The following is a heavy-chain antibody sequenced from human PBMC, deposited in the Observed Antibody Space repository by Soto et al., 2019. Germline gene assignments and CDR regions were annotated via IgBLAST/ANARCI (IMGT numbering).Heavy chain of an antibody. CDR1: GYTFSNYG. V-gene: IGHV1-18*01. CDR3: SRFIMVGGWFDPNYYHGMDV. D-gene: IGHD6-19*01. Sequence: QVQLVQSGAEVKKPGASVTVSCKTSGYTFSNYGINWVRQAPGQGLEWMGWISGYNGNTNYPQTVQGRVTMTTDTSTGTVYMELRSLKSDDTAIYYCSRFIMVGGWFDPNYYHGMDVWGQGTTVTVSS. CDR2: ISGYNGNT. J-gene: IGHJ6*02.